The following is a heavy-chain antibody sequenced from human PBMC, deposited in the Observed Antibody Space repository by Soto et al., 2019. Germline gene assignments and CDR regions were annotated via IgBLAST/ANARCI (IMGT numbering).Heavy chain of an antibody. D-gene: IGHD3-9*01. V-gene: IGHV3-66*01. Sequence: GESLKISCAASGFTVSSNYMSWVRQAPGKGLEWVSVIYSGGSTYYADSVKGRFTISRDNSKNTLYLQMNSLRAEDTALYYCARDHDILTGYYYGMDVWGQGTTVTVSS. CDR1: GFTVSSNY. CDR3: ARDHDILTGYYYGMDV. J-gene: IGHJ6*02. CDR2: IYSGGST.